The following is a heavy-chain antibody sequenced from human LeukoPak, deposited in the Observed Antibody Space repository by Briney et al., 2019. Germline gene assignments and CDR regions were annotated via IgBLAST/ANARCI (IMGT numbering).Heavy chain of an antibody. V-gene: IGHV1-24*01. CDR3: ATIYSSSSRADY. CDR2: FDPEDGET. J-gene: IGHJ4*02. CDR1: GYTLTELS. Sequence: GASVKVSCKVSGYTLTELSMHWVRQAPGKGLVCMGGFDPEDGETIYAQKFQGRVTMTEDTSTDTAYMELSSLRSEDTAVYYCATIYSSSSRADYWGQGTLVTVSS. D-gene: IGHD6-6*01.